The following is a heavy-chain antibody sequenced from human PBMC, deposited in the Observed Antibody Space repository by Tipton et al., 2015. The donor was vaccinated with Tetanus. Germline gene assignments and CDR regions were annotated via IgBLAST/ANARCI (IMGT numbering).Heavy chain of an antibody. CDR2: VYYSGST. D-gene: IGHD5-24*01. J-gene: IGHJ4*01. V-gene: IGHV4-39*01. Sequence: TLSLTCTVSGGSISSPNYYWGWIRQPPGKGMEWIGSVYYSGSTYYNPSLKSRVTLSVDTSKNQFSMQLNSVTAADSALYFCGRGTDAYKSDNYWGQGTLVTVSS. CDR1: GGSISSPNYY. CDR3: GRGTDAYKSDNY.